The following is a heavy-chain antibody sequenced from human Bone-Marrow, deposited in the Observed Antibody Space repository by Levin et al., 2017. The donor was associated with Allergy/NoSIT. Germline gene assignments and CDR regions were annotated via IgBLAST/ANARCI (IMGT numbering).Heavy chain of an antibody. V-gene: IGHV4-31*03. D-gene: IGHD1/OR15-1a*01. CDR2: IYYSGNT. J-gene: IGHJ4*02. CDR3: AREDGSTIDS. CDR1: GGSISSGGYY. Sequence: SQTLSLPCTVSGGSISSGGYYWSWIRQQPGKGLEWIGYIYYSGNTYYNPSLKSRVMISVDTSKNQFSLKVSSVTAADTAVYYCAREDGSTIDSWGQGILVTVSS.